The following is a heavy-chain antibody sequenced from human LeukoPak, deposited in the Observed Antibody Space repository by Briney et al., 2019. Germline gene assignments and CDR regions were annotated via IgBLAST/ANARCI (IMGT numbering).Heavy chain of an antibody. CDR3: ARARRVAGTTPFDY. D-gene: IGHD6-19*01. CDR2: TYYRSRWYN. Sequence: SQTLSLTCAISGDSFSSNSAAWNWLRQSPSRGLEWLGRTYYRSRWYNDYAVSVKSRITINPDTSKNQFSLQLNSVTPEDTAVYYCARARRVAGTTPFDYWGQGTLVTVSS. CDR1: GDSFSSNSAA. V-gene: IGHV6-1*01. J-gene: IGHJ4*02.